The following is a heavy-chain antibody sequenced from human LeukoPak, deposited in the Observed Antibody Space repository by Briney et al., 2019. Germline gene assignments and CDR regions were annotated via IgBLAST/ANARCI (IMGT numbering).Heavy chain of an antibody. CDR2: INHSGST. CDR3: ASGGYGSGSYYFDY. Sequence: PSQTLSLTCTVSGGSISSGSYYWSWIRQPPGKGLEWIGEINHSGSTNYNPSLKSRVTISVDTSKNQFSLKLSSVTAADTAVYYCASGGYGSGSYYFDYWGQGTLVTVSS. CDR1: GGSISSGSYY. V-gene: IGHV4-39*07. D-gene: IGHD3-10*01. J-gene: IGHJ4*02.